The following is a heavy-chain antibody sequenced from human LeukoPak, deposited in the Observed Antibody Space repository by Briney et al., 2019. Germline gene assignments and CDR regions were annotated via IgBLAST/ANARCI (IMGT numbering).Heavy chain of an antibody. CDR2: MNPNSGNT. J-gene: IGHJ5*02. Sequence: GASVKVSCKASGYTFTSYDINWVRQATGQGLEWMGWMNPNSGNTGYAQKFQGRVTMTRNTSISTAYMELSSLRSEDTAVYYCAGEQTYDYGDHEPNNWFDPWGQGTLITVSS. CDR3: AGEQTYDYGDHEPNNWFDP. D-gene: IGHD4-17*01. V-gene: IGHV1-8*01. CDR1: GYTFTSYD.